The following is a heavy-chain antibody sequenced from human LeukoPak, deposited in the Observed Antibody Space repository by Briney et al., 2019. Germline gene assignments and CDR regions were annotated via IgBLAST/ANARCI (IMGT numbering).Heavy chain of an antibody. Sequence: GGSLRLSCTASGFSFSGHWMHWARQLPGKGLVWVSRISPTGSTTSYADSVKGRFTISRDNAKNSLYLQMNSLRAEDTAVYYCAREGYFDYWGQGTLVTVSS. CDR2: ISPTGSTT. V-gene: IGHV3-74*01. CDR3: AREGYFDY. CDR1: GFSFSGHW. J-gene: IGHJ4*02.